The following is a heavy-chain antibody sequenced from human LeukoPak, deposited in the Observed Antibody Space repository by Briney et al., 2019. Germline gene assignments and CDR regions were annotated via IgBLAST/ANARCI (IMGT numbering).Heavy chain of an antibody. J-gene: IGHJ4*02. V-gene: IGHV3-74*03. CDR1: GFTLSSYW. D-gene: IGHD3-10*01. Sequence: QPGGSLRLSCAASGFTLSSYWVHWVHQPPGKGLMWLSRTNEDGSYAEFADSVKGRFTISRDNAKNTVYLQMNSLRTEDTAVYFCGRINYNGDYWGRGTLVTVSS. CDR3: GRINYNGDY. CDR2: TNEDGSYA.